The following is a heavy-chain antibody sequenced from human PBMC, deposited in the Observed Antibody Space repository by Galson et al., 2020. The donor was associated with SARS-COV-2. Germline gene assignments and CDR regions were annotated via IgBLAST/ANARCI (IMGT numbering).Heavy chain of an antibody. D-gene: IGHD2-2*01. V-gene: IGHV3-64D*06. CDR1: GFTFSSYA. Sequence: GGSLRLSCSASGFTFSSYAMHWVRQAPGKGLEYVSSISSNGGSTYYADSVKGRFTISRDNSKNTLYLQMSSLRAEDTAVYYCVKDQVGYCSSTSRSYVDYWGQGTLVTVSS. CDR2: ISSNGGST. J-gene: IGHJ4*02. CDR3: VKDQVGYCSSTSRSYVDY.